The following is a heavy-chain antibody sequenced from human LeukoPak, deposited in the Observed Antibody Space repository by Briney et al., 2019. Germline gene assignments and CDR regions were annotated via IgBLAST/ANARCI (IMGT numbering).Heavy chain of an antibody. J-gene: IGHJ4*02. D-gene: IGHD2-2*01. CDR2: ISAYNGNT. Sequence: ASVKVSCKASGYTFTSYGISWVRQAPGQGLEWMRWISAYNGNTNYAQKLQGRVTMTTDTSTSTAYMELRSLRSDDTAVYYCARYCSSTSCKWDLGNYWGQGTLVTVSS. V-gene: IGHV1-18*01. CDR3: ARYCSSTSCKWDLGNY. CDR1: GYTFTSYG.